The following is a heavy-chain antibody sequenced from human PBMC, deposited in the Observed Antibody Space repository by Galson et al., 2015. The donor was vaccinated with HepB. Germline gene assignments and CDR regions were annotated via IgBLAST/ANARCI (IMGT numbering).Heavy chain of an antibody. Sequence: SLRLSCAASGFTFSHYGLNWVRQAPGKGLEWVSSINNGSSFKYYTDSVKGRFTISRDNAKNSLYLQMNSLRTEDTAVYYCARGGITTVTYAYWGQGTLVTVSS. V-gene: IGHV3-21*01. D-gene: IGHD4-17*01. J-gene: IGHJ4*02. CDR3: ARGGITTVTYAY. CDR1: GFTFSHYG. CDR2: INNGSSFK.